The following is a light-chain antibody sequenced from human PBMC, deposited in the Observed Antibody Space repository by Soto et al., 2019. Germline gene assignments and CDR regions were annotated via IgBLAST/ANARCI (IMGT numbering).Light chain of an antibody. J-gene: IGKJ1*01. V-gene: IGKV3-15*01. CDR1: QDVTNS. Sequence: EILMTQSPATLSLSPGEGVTLSCRAAQDVTNSVAWYQHKPGQSPRLLIYGASARATGIPDRFSGGGSGAEYTLTISSLQSEDFAVYYCQQYDKWPRTFGQGTKVDI. CDR2: GAS. CDR3: QQYDKWPRT.